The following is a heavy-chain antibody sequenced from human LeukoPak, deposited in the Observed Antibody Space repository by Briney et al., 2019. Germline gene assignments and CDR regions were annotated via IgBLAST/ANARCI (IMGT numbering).Heavy chain of an antibody. CDR2: MYYSGST. CDR3: ASQARIAAVLNYFDP. CDR1: GGPIASPNHY. V-gene: IGHV4-39*07. Sequence: PSEILSLTCTVSGGPIASPNHYWGWIRQPPGKGLEWIGSMYYSGSTYYNPSLKSRVTISVDTSKNQFSLKLSSVTAADTAVYYCASQARIAAVLNYFDPWGQGTLVTVSS. D-gene: IGHD6-13*01. J-gene: IGHJ5*02.